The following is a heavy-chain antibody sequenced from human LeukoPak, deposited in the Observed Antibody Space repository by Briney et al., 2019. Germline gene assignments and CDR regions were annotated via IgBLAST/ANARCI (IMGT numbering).Heavy chain of an antibody. CDR2: IYYSGRST. V-gene: IGHV4-59*08. J-gene: IGHJ4*02. CDR3: ASGLRYFDLYY. D-gene: IGHD3-9*01. CDR1: GGSISSYY. Sequence: PSETLSLTCTVSGGSISSYYWSWIRQPPGKGLEWIGYIYYSGRSTYYNPSLKSRVTISIDTSKNQFSLKLSSVTAADTAVYYCASGLRYFDLYYWGQGTLVTVSS.